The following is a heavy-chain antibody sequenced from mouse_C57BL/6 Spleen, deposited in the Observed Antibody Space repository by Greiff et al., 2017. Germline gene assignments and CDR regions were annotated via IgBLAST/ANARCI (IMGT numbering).Heavy chain of an antibody. Sequence: QVQLKQPGAELVKPGASVKLSCKASGYTFTSYWMHWVKQRPGRGLEWIGRIDPNSGGTKYNEKFKSKATLTVDKPSSTAYMQLSSLTSEDSAVYYCARNGDDYAAWFAYWGQGTLVTVSA. J-gene: IGHJ3*01. V-gene: IGHV1-72*01. CDR3: ARNGDDYAAWFAY. CDR2: IDPNSGGT. CDR1: GYTFTSYW. D-gene: IGHD2-4*01.